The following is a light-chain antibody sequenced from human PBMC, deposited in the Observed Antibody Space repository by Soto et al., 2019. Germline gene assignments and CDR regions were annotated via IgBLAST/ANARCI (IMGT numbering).Light chain of an antibody. CDR1: TGAVTSGHY. Sequence: QAVVTQEPSLTVSPGGTVTLTCGSSTGAVTSGHYPYWFQQKPDQAHRTLIYDTSNKHSRTPARFSGSLLGGKAALTLAGAQPEDEAEYYGSRFYSGAGVFGGGTKLTVL. V-gene: IGLV7-46*01. J-gene: IGLJ3*02. CDR3: SRFYSGAGV. CDR2: DTS.